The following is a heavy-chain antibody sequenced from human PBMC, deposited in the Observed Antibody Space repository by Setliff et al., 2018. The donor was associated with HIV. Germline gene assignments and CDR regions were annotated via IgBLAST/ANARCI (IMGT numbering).Heavy chain of an antibody. CDR1: GYSFTSHW. D-gene: IGHD6-19*01. Sequence: GESLKISCRYYGYSFTSHWIGWVRQMPGKGLQWMGILYPGVSDTKYSPSFQGQVTISVDRSISTVYLQWNSLKASDTAMYYCARRPGYSSGWDYFFDYWGQGTLVTVSS. V-gene: IGHV5-51*01. CDR3: ARRPGYSSGWDYFFDY. J-gene: IGHJ4*02. CDR2: LYPGVSDT.